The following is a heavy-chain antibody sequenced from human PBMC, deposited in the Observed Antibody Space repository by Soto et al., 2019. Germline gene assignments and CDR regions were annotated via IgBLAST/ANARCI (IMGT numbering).Heavy chain of an antibody. D-gene: IGHD2-15*01. J-gene: IGHJ6*02. CDR2: IWYDGSNK. CDR3: ARDVMGYCSGGSCSLYGMDV. Sequence: GGSLRLSCAASGFTFSSYGMHWVRQAPGKGLEWVAVIWYDGSNKYYADPVKGRFTISRDNSKNTLYLQMNSLRAEDTAVYYCARDVMGYCSGGSCSLYGMDVWGQGTTVTVSS. V-gene: IGHV3-33*01. CDR1: GFTFSSYG.